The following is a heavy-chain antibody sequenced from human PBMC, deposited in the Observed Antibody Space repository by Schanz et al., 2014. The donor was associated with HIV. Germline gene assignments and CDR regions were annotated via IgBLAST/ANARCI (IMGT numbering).Heavy chain of an antibody. CDR2: ISYDGSNK. V-gene: IGHV3-33*05. CDR1: GFTFSTYG. Sequence: QVQLVESGGGVVQPGRSLRLSCVASGFTFSTYGMHWVRQAPGKGLEWVAFISYDGSNKYYADSVKGRFTISRDNSKNTLYLQMNRLRAEDTALYYCARVWADYGMDVWGQGTTVTVSS. D-gene: IGHD3-16*01. J-gene: IGHJ6*02. CDR3: ARVWADYGMDV.